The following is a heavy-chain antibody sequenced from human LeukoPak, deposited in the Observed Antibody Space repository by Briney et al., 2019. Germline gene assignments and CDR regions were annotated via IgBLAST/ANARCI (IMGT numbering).Heavy chain of an antibody. Sequence: GGPLRLSCAASGFTLTTNYMTWLRQAPGKGLEGVSGIHGESRTYYADSGKGRFTISRDSSKNTLYLQMNSLRAEDTAVYYCATTGGYWTGIFDRWGQGTLVTVSS. V-gene: IGHV3-53*01. D-gene: IGHD2-8*02. CDR1: GFTLTTNY. CDR3: ATTGGYWTGIFDR. CDR2: IHGESRT. J-gene: IGHJ4*02.